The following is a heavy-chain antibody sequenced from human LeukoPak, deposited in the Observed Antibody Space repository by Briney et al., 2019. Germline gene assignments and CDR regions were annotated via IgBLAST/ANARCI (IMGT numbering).Heavy chain of an antibody. D-gene: IGHD1-20*01. V-gene: IGHV4-30-2*01. Sequence: SQTLSLTCAVSGGSISSGGYSWSWIRQPPGKGLEWIGYIYHSGSTYYNPSLKSRVTISVDRSKNQFSLKLSSVTAADTAVYYCASNNFYYYYYGMDVWGQGTAVTVSS. J-gene: IGHJ6*02. CDR1: GGSISSGGYS. CDR2: IYHSGST. CDR3: ASNNFYYYYYGMDV.